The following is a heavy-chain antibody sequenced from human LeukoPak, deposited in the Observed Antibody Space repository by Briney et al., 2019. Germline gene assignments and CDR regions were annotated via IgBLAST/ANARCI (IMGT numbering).Heavy chain of an antibody. V-gene: IGHV3-30*04. J-gene: IGHJ6*04. D-gene: IGHD3-9*01. CDR2: ISYDGSNK. Sequence: PGRSLRLSCAASGFTFSSYAMHWVRQAPGKGLEWVAVISYDGSNKYYADSVKGRFTISRDNSKNTLYLQMNSLRAEDTAVYYCARELPLRYFDWLLHYYYGMDVWGKGTTVTVSS. CDR3: ARELPLRYFDWLLHYYYGMDV. CDR1: GFTFSSYA.